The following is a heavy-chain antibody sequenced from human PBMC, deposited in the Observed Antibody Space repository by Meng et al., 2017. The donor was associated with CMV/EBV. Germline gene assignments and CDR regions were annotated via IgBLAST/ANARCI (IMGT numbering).Heavy chain of an antibody. D-gene: IGHD2-21*01. J-gene: IGHJ4*02. CDR2: IYTSGST. V-gene: IGHV4-4*07. CDR3: ARGSYYRYVIDY. Sequence: QVRLRGSGPGLVKPTEPLSLTCPVSGGPISSYYWSWIRQPAGKGLEWIGRIYTSGSTNYNPSLKSRVTMSVDTSKNQFSLKLSSVTAADTAVYYCARGSYYRYVIDYWGQGTLVTVSS. CDR1: GGPISSYY.